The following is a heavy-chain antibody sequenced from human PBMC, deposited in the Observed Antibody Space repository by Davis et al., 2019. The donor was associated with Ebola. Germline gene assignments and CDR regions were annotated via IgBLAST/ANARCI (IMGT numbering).Heavy chain of an antibody. CDR1: GYTFTGYY. CDR3: ARGPLRAIFGVLITSNWFDP. J-gene: IGHJ5*02. V-gene: IGHV1-8*02. D-gene: IGHD3-3*01. Sequence: ASVKVSCKASGYTFTGYYMHWVRQAPGQGLEWMGWIKPNSGNTGYAQKFQGRVTMTRNTSISTAYMELSSLRSEDTAVYYCARGPLRAIFGVLITSNWFDPWGQGTLVTVSS. CDR2: IKPNSGNT.